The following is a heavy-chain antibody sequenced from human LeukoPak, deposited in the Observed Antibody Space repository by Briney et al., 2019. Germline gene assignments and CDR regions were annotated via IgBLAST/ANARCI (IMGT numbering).Heavy chain of an antibody. D-gene: IGHD6-13*01. CDR1: GFTFDDYG. CDR3: ARSWSGSSWGELGY. CDR2: INWNGGST. Sequence: PGGSLRLSCAASGFTFDDYGMSWVRQAPGKGLEWVSGINWNGGSTGYADSVKGRFTISRDNAKNSLYLQMNSLRAEDTALYYCARSWSGSSWGELGYWGQGTLVTVSS. J-gene: IGHJ4*02. V-gene: IGHV3-20*04.